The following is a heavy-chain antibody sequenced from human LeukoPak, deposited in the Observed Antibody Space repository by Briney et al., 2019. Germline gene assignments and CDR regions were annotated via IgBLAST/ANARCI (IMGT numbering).Heavy chain of an antibody. J-gene: IGHJ4*02. D-gene: IGHD5-18*01. Sequence: GASVKVSCKASGYTFTSYGISWVRQAPGQGLEWMGWISAYNGNTNYAQKLQGRVTMTRNTSISTAYMELSSLRSEDTAVYYCARGPAAWIQLWTIDYWGQGTLVTVSS. CDR1: GYTFTSYG. CDR2: ISAYNGNT. V-gene: IGHV1-18*01. CDR3: ARGPAAWIQLWTIDY.